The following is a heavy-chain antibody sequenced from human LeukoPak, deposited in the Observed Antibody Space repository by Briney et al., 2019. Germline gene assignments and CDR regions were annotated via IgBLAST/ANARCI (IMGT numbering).Heavy chain of an antibody. CDR3: AAGTTSGFDY. CDR2: ISYDGSNK. CDR1: GFTFSSYA. J-gene: IGHJ4*02. Sequence: GGSLRLSCAASGFTFSSYAMHWVRQAPGKGLEWVAVISYDGSNKYYADSVKGRFTISRDNSKNTLYLQMNGLRAEDTAVYYCAAGTTSGFDYWGQGTLVTVSS. V-gene: IGHV3-30-3*01. D-gene: IGHD1-7*01.